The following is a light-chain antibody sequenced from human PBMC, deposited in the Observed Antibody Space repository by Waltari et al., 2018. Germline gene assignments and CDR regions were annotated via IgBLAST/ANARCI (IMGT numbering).Light chain of an antibody. V-gene: IGLV2-8*01. J-gene: IGLJ1*01. CDR1: SSDIGGYNY. CDR3: ASYAGRNDHV. CDR2: GVN. Sequence: QSALTQPPSASGSPGQSVTISCTGTSSDIGGYNYVSWYQQPPDEAPRLLIYGVNQRPSGVPGRFYGSKSDNTASLTVSGLQDDDEADYYCASYAGRNDHVFGTGTKVTVL.